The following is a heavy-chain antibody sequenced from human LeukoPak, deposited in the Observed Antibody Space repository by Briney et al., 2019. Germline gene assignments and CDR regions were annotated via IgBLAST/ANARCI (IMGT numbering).Heavy chain of an antibody. CDR3: ARHTHQYYYDSSGYYGAARGYWFDP. CDR2: IYYSGST. J-gene: IGHJ5*02. Sequence: PSETLSLTCTVSGGSISSYYWGWIRQPPGKGLEWIGSIYYSGSTYYNPSLKSRVTISVDTSKNQFSLKLSSVTAADTAVYYCARHTHQYYYDSSGYYGAARGYWFDPWGQGTLVTVSS. CDR1: GGSISSYY. D-gene: IGHD3-22*01. V-gene: IGHV4-39*01.